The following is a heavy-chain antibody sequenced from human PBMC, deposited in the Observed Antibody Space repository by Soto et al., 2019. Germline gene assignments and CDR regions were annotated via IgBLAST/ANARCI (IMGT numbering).Heavy chain of an antibody. J-gene: IGHJ4*02. V-gene: IGHV3-33*03. CDR1: GITFSNYG. D-gene: IGHD3-16*01. Sequence: QVQPVESEGGVVQPGRSLRLSCAASGITFSNYGMHWVRQAPGKGLEWVAVIWYDGSNKYYADSVKGRFNISRDNSKNTLYLQMNSLRAEDTAVYYCARWAGNYGAFDYWGQGTLVTVSS. CDR3: ARWAGNYGAFDY. CDR2: IWYDGSNK.